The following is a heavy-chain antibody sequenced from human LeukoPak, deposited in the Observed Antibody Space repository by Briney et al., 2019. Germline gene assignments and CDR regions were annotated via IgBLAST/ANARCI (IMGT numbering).Heavy chain of an antibody. V-gene: IGHV3-74*01. CDR3: ARVNSGWGAYYYYYMDV. Sequence: GGSLRLSCAASGFTFSSYWMHWVRQAPGKGLVWVSRINSDGSSTSYADSVKGRFTISRDNAKNSLYLQMNSLRAEDTAVYYCARVNSGWGAYYYYYMDVWGKGTTVTISS. J-gene: IGHJ6*03. CDR2: INSDGSST. D-gene: IGHD5-12*01. CDR1: GFTFSSYW.